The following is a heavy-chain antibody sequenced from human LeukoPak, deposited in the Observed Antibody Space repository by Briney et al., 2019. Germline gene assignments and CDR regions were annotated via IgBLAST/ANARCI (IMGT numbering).Heavy chain of an antibody. V-gene: IGHV3-23*01. CDR2: ISGSGGST. CDR3: AKGVGSSSWYKFDC. CDR1: GFTFGSYA. Sequence: GGSLRLSCAASGFTFGSYAMSWVRQAPGKGLEWVSAISGSGGSTHYADSVKGRFTISRDKSENTLYLQMNSLRAEDTAVYYCAKGVGSSSWYKFDCWGQGTLVTVSS. J-gene: IGHJ4*02. D-gene: IGHD6-13*01.